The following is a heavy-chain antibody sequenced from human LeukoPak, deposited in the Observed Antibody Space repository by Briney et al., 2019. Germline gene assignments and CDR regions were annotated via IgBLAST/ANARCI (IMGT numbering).Heavy chain of an antibody. J-gene: IGHJ5*02. Sequence: PSETLSLTCTVSGGSISSSSYYWGWIRQPPGKGLEWIGSIYYSGSTYYNPSLKSRVTISVDTSKNQFSLKLSSVTAADTAVYYCARGLYYDILTGYSNWFDPWGQGTLVTVSS. CDR1: GGSISSSSYY. D-gene: IGHD3-9*01. CDR3: ARGLYYDILTGYSNWFDP. CDR2: IYYSGST. V-gene: IGHV4-39*07.